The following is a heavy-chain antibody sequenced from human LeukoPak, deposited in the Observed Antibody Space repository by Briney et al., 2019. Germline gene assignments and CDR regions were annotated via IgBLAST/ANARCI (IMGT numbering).Heavy chain of an antibody. D-gene: IGHD3-22*01. Sequence: PGGSLRLSCAASGFTFSSYEMNWVRQAPGKGLEWVSYISSSGSTIYYADSVKGRFTISRDNAKNSLYPQMNSLRAEDTAVYYCASLSITMIVVVSDYWGQGTLVTVSS. CDR3: ASLSITMIVVVSDY. CDR2: ISSSGSTI. CDR1: GFTFSSYE. J-gene: IGHJ4*02. V-gene: IGHV3-48*03.